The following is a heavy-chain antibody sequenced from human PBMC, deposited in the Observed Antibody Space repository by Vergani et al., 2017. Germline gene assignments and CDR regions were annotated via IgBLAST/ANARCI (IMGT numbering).Heavy chain of an antibody. V-gene: IGHV4-39*01. CDR1: GGSISSYY. J-gene: IGHJ4*02. CDR2: IYYSGST. CDR3: ARAHPYDFWSGYPYYFDY. Sequence: QVQLQESGPGLVKPSETLSLTCTVSGGSISSYYWSWIRQPPGKGLEWIGSIYYSGSTYYNPSLKSRVTISVDTSKNQFSLKLSSVTAADTAVYYCARAHPYDFWSGYPYYFDYWGQGTLVTVSS. D-gene: IGHD3-3*01.